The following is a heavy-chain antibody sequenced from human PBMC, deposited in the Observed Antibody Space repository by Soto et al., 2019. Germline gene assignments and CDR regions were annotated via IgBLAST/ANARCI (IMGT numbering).Heavy chain of an antibody. CDR2: IYYSGST. V-gene: IGHV4-59*01. J-gene: IGHJ4*02. CDR1: GGSISSYY. Sequence: SETLSLTCTVSGGSISSYYWSWIRQPPGKGLEWIGYIYYSGSTNYNPSLKSRVTISVDTSKNQFSLKLSSVTAADTAVYYCARDRTVTTIGLFGYWGQGTLVTVSS. CDR3: ARDRTVTTIGLFGY. D-gene: IGHD4-17*01.